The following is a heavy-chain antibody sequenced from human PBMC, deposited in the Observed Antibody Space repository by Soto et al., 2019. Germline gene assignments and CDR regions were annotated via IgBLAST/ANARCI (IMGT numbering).Heavy chain of an antibody. D-gene: IGHD6-6*01. V-gene: IGHV1-18*04. CDR2: ISPYNGNT. CDR3: ARERYIPARPRPLGLFDY. CDR1: GYTFTSDA. J-gene: IGHJ4*02. Sequence: QVQLLQSGAEVKEPGASVKVSCKASGYTFTSDAISWVRQVPGQGLEWMGWISPYNGNTDYAQSLQGRVTMTTDTSTSIAFMELRSLRTDDTALYYCARERYIPARPRPLGLFDYWGQGTLVTVSS.